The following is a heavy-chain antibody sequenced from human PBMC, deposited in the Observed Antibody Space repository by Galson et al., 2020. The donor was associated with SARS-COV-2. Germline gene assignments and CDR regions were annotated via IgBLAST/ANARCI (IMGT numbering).Heavy chain of an antibody. V-gene: IGHV3-74*01. CDR2: INGDGSIM. D-gene: IGHD2-15*01. CDR3: TSDLVVIGDKPLDY. CDR1: GLTFSSTW. J-gene: IGHJ4*02. Sequence: ALHGESLKISCAVSGLTFSSTWMYWVRQVPGKGLMWVSRINGDGSIMSYADSVKGRFTISRDNAKNTLYLEMNSLRREDTAVYYCTSDLVVIGDKPLDYWGQGTLVTVSS.